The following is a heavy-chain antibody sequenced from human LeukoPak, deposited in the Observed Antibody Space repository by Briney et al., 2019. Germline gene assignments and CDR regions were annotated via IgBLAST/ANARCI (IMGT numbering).Heavy chain of an antibody. J-gene: IGHJ4*02. V-gene: IGHV1-24*01. CDR2: FDPEDGET. Sequence: VXXSCKVSGYTLTELSMHWVRQAPGKGLEWMGGFDPEDGETIYAQKFQGRVTMTEDTSTDTAYMELSSLRSEDTAVYYCATGLPGALRPLLGYWGQGTLVTVSS. D-gene: IGHD2-21*02. CDR3: ATGLPGALRPLLGY. CDR1: GYTLTELS.